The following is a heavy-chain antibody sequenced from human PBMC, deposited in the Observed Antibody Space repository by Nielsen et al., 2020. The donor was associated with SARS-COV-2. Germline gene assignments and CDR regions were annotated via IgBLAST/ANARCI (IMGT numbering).Heavy chain of an antibody. D-gene: IGHD6-19*01. Sequence: GGSLRLSCAVSGFTFSSYSMNWVRQAPGKGLEWVSSISSSSSYIYYADSVKGRFTISRDNAKNSLYLQMNSLRAEDTAVYYCARESVTGTDAFDIWGQGTVVTVSS. V-gene: IGHV3-21*01. CDR1: GFTFSSYS. CDR2: ISSSSSYI. CDR3: ARESVTGTDAFDI. J-gene: IGHJ3*02.